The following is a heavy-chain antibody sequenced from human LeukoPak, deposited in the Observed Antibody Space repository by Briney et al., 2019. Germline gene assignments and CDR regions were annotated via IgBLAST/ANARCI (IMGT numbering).Heavy chain of an antibody. V-gene: IGHV3-23*01. CDR3: AREPYYDILTGYYSGSYYFDY. Sequence: GSLRLSCAASGFTFNNYAMIWVRQAPGKGLEWVSAISNSGSGTYYADSVKGRFTISRDNAKNSLYLQMNSLRAEDTAVYYCAREPYYDILTGYYSGSYYFDYWGQGTLVTVSS. D-gene: IGHD3-9*01. CDR1: GFTFNNYA. J-gene: IGHJ4*02. CDR2: ISNSGSGT.